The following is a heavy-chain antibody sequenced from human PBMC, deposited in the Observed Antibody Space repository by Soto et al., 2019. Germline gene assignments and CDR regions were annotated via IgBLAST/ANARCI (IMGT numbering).Heavy chain of an antibody. V-gene: IGHV4-59*08. D-gene: IGHD2-2*01. CDR1: GGSISSYY. J-gene: IGHJ3*02. Sequence: SETLSLTCTVSGGSISSYYWSWIRQPPGKGLEWIGYIYYSGSTNYNPSLKSRVTISVDTSKNQFSLKLSSVTAADTAVYYCARLTRYQLLFWAFDIWGQGTMVTVSS. CDR2: IYYSGST. CDR3: ARLTRYQLLFWAFDI.